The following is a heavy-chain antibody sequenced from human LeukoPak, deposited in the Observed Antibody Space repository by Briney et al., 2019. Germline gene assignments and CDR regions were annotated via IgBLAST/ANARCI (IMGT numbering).Heavy chain of an antibody. D-gene: IGHD4-11*01. Sequence: GASVKVSCKASGYTFSNYGINWVRQAPGQGPEWLGWISAQNGNTRFAQKFQGRVTMTTGTSTSTADMELRGLRSDDTAVYFCARGGDGTTVIPAAPFNYWGQGTLVTVSS. CDR1: GYTFSNYG. CDR2: ISAQNGNT. CDR3: ARGGDGTTVIPAAPFNY. V-gene: IGHV1-18*01. J-gene: IGHJ4*02.